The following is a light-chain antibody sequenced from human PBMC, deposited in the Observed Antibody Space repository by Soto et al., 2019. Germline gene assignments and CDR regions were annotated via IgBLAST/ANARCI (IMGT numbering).Light chain of an antibody. CDR3: HQSYSTTWT. J-gene: IGKJ1*01. CDR2: AAS. Sequence: DIQMTQSPSSLSTSVGDRVTITCRASQSISNYLNWYQQKPGQAPKLLIYAASSLQSGVPSRFSGSGSGTEFTRTISSLQHEDLATYYCHQSYSTTWTFGQGTNGESK. CDR1: QSISNY. V-gene: IGKV1-39*01.